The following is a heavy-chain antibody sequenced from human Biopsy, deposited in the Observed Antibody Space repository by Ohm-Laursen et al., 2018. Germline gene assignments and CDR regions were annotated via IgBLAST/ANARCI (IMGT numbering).Heavy chain of an antibody. J-gene: IGHJ1*01. V-gene: IGHV4-59*11. CDR2: ISHTGYT. Sequence: SDTLSLTCIVSGGSFTRHYWTWIRQPPGKGLEGIGHISHTGYTSYNSSLKSRVTISLDTSRKHFSLRLTSFAAADTAVYYCARGSNEYGGLYFPHWGQGTLVTVSS. CDR3: ARGSNEYGGLYFPH. CDR1: GGSFTRHY. D-gene: IGHD4-23*01.